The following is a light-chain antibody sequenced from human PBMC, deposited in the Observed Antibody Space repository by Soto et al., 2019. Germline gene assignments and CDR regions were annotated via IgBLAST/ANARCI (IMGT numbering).Light chain of an antibody. Sequence: QSALTQPASVSGSHGQSITISCSGTSSDVGGYNYVSWYQQHPGKAPKLMIYDVSNRPSGVSNRFSGSKSGNTASLTISGLQAEDEADYYCCSYTSSSTLVVFGGGTKLTVL. CDR1: SSDVGGYNY. CDR3: CSYTSSSTLVV. J-gene: IGLJ2*01. V-gene: IGLV2-14*01. CDR2: DVS.